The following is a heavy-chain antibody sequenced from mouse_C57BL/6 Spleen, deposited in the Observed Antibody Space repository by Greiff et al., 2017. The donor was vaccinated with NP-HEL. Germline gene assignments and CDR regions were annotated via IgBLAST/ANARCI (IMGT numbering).Heavy chain of an antibody. CDR2: IYPGDGDT. D-gene: IGHD1-1*01. J-gene: IGHJ4*01. CDR1: GYAFSSSW. CDR3: ARKGDYGSSYAAMDY. Sequence: QVQLKQSGPELVKPGASVKISCKASGYAFSSSWMNWVKQRPGKGLEWIGRIYPGDGDTNYNGKFKGKATLTADKSSSTAYMQLSSLTSEDSAVYFCARKGDYGSSYAAMDYWGQGTSVTVSS. V-gene: IGHV1-82*01.